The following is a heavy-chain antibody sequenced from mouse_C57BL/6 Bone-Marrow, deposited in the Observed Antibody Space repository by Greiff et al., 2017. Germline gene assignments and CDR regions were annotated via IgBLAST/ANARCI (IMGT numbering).Heavy chain of an antibody. V-gene: IGHV1-26*01. CDR3: AREGLGYYVAWFAY. CDR2: INPNNGGT. J-gene: IGHJ3*01. CDR1: GYTFTDYY. Sequence: EVQLQQSGPELVKPGASVKISCKASGYTFTDYYMNWVKQSHGKSLEWIGDINPNNGGTSYNQKFKGKATLTGDKSSSTAYMELRSLTSEDSAVYYCAREGLGYYVAWFAYWGQGTLVTVSA. D-gene: IGHD2-3*01.